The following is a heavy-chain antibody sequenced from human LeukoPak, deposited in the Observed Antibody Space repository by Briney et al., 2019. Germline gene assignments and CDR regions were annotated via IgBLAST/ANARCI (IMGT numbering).Heavy chain of an antibody. D-gene: IGHD3-10*01. CDR3: ARDMGARGIDY. J-gene: IGHJ4*02. CDR1: GGSISSSIYY. V-gene: IGHV4-39*07. CDR2: VFYNGAT. Sequence: SETLSLTCIVSGGSISSSIYYWAWVRQPPGKGLEWIGTVFYNGATYYNPSLKSRVTISVDRSKNQFSLKLSSVTAADTAVYYCARDMGARGIDYWGQGTLVTVSS.